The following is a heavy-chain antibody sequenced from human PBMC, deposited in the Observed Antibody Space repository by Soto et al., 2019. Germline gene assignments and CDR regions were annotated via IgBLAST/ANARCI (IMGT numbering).Heavy chain of an antibody. V-gene: IGHV3-33*01. D-gene: IGHD6-13*01. CDR1: GLTFSSYG. CDR2: IWYDGSNK. Sequence: QVQLVESGGGVVQPGRSLRLSRAASGLTFSSYGMHWVRQAPGKGLEWVAVIWYDGSNKYYADSVKGRFTISRDNSKNTLFLQMDSLRAEDTAVYYCARGSSWYLDYWGQGTLVTVSS. J-gene: IGHJ4*02. CDR3: ARGSSWYLDY.